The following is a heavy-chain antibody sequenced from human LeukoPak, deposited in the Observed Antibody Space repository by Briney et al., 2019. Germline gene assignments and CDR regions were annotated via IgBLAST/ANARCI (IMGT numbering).Heavy chain of an antibody. Sequence: PGRSLRLSCAASGFTFSSYAMHWVRQAPGKGLEWVAVISYDGSNKYYADSVKGRFIISRDNSKHTLYLQMNSLRAEDTAVYYCAEWGNCLGGDCYSTEALEYFQHWGQGTLVTVSS. V-gene: IGHV3-30*04. D-gene: IGHD2-21*02. CDR3: AEWGNCLGGDCYSTEALEYFQH. J-gene: IGHJ1*01. CDR2: ISYDGSNK. CDR1: GFTFSSYA.